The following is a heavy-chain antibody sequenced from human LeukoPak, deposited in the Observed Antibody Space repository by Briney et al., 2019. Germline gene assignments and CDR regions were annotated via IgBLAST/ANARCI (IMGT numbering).Heavy chain of an antibody. J-gene: IGHJ5*02. CDR3: ARQYSSGSYVNWFDP. Sequence: SETLSLTCAVSGGSISSTNHYWGWIRQPPGKGLEWIGSFYYSGSTYYNPSLKSRVTISVDTSKNQFSLKLSSVTAADTAVYCCARQYSSGSYVNWFDPWGQGTLVTVSS. V-gene: IGHV4-39*01. D-gene: IGHD6-19*01. CDR1: GGSISSTNHY. CDR2: FYYSGST.